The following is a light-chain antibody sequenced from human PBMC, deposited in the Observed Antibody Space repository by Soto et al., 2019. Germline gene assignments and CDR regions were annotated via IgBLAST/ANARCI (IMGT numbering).Light chain of an antibody. J-gene: IGLJ1*01. CDR2: GDS. V-gene: IGLV2-23*01. Sequence: QSVLTQPASVSGSPGQSITISCTGTSSDFGSYNLVSWYQQHPGKAPKLMIYGDSKRPSGVSNRFSGSKSGNTASLTISGLQAEDDADYYCCSYAGSSTYVFGTGTKVTVL. CDR1: SSDFGSYNL. CDR3: CSYAGSSTYV.